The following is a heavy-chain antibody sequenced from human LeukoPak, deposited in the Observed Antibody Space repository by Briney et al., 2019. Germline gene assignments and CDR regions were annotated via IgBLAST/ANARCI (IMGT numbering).Heavy chain of an antibody. D-gene: IGHD1-7*01. CDR1: GFTFGSYW. CDR2: IKQDGSEK. CDR3: ARGLVLGDLELFNYYYMDV. J-gene: IGHJ6*03. V-gene: IGHV3-7*01. Sequence: PGGSLRLSCAASGFTFGSYWMSWVRLTPGKGLEWVTNIKQDGSEKHYVDTVKGRFTISRDNAKKSLFLQMDSLRADDTAVYFCARGLVLGDLELFNYYYMDVWGKGTTVTVSS.